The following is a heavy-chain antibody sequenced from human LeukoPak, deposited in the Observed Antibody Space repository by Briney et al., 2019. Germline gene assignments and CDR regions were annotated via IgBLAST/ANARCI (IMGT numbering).Heavy chain of an antibody. CDR2: IYYSGST. V-gene: IGHV4-59*08. Sequence: PSETLSLTCTVSGGSISSYYWSWIRQPPGKGLEWIGYIYYSGSTNYNPSLKSRVTISVDTSKNQFSLKLSSVTAAVTAVYYCARQNHCSGGSCYSPDYGMDVWGQGTTVTVSS. CDR3: ARQNHCSGGSCYSPDYGMDV. CDR1: GGSISSYY. D-gene: IGHD2-15*01. J-gene: IGHJ6*02.